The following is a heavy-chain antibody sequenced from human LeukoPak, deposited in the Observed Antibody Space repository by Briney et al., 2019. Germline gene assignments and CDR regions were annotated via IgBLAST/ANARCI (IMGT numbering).Heavy chain of an antibody. Sequence: GGSLRLSCAASGFTFSSYWMSWVRQAPGKGLEWVANIKRDGSEKFYVDSVKGRFTISRDNAKNSLYLQMNSLRAGDTAVYYCARDPDGFDYWGQGTLVTVSS. V-gene: IGHV3-7*01. CDR1: GFTFSSYW. CDR3: ARDPDGFDY. CDR2: IKRDGSEK. J-gene: IGHJ4*02.